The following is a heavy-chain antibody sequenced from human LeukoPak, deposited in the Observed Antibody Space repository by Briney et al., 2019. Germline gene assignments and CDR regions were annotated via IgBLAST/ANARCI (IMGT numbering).Heavy chain of an antibody. CDR3: AREPREYCSRIACPNWFES. Sequence: GGSLRLSCAASGFTFNNYAMSWVRQAPGEGRDWVSALSASGGTTYYADSVKGRFTISRENSENTLSLKMNSLRAEDTAVYYCAREPREYCSRIACPNWFESWGQGTLVTVSP. CDR2: LSASGGTT. D-gene: IGHD2-2*01. CDR1: GFTFNNYA. J-gene: IGHJ5*01. V-gene: IGHV3-23*01.